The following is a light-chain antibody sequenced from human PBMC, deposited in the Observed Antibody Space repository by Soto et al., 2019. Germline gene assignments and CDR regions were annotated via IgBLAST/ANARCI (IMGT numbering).Light chain of an antibody. V-gene: IGKV3-20*01. CDR1: QSFNSRY. Sequence: EIVLAQSPGTLSLSPGDRATLSCRASQSFNSRYLAWFQQRPGQAPRLLIYATSSRAADIPDRFSGSGSGTDFTLTINRLEPEDFAVDYCQQYGSAPWTFGQGTKVEIK. CDR2: ATS. J-gene: IGKJ1*01. CDR3: QQYGSAPWT.